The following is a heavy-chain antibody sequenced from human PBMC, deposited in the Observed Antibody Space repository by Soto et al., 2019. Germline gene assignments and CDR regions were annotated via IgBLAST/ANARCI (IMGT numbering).Heavy chain of an antibody. CDR2: IIPILGIA. Sequence: QVQLVQSGAEVKKPGSSVKVSCKASGGTFSSYTISWVRQAPGQGLEWMGRIIPILGIANYAQKFQGRVTITADKSTSTAYMELSSLRSEDTAVYYCARGDYGDYRSGDYLGQGTLVTVSS. J-gene: IGHJ4*02. D-gene: IGHD4-17*01. CDR1: GGTFSSYT. V-gene: IGHV1-69*02. CDR3: ARGDYGDYRSGDY.